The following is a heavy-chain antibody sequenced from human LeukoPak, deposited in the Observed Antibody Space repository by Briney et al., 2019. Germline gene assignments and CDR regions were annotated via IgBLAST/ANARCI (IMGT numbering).Heavy chain of an antibody. J-gene: IGHJ4*02. Sequence: TGGSLRLSCAASGFTFSDYYMSWIRQAPGKGLEWLSYISSSDSTIYYADSVKGRFTISRDNAKNSLYLQMNSLRAEDTAIYYCVRYAAAVDYWGQGTLVTVSS. CDR3: VRYAAAVDY. CDR1: GFTFSDYY. D-gene: IGHD6-25*01. CDR2: ISSSDSTI. V-gene: IGHV3-11*04.